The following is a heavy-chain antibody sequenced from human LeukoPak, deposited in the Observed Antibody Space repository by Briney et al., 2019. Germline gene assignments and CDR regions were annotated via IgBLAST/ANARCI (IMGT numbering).Heavy chain of an antibody. CDR2: LYSSGST. J-gene: IGHJ6*02. Sequence: GGSLRLSCAASGFSISSNYMSWVRLAPGKGLECISVLYSSGSTYYADSVKGRFTISRDNSKNTLYLQMNSLRAEDTAVYYCAREVVSSSWPYYGMDVWGQGTTVTVSS. V-gene: IGHV3-53*01. CDR3: AREVVSSSWPYYGMDV. CDR1: GFSISSNY. D-gene: IGHD6-13*01.